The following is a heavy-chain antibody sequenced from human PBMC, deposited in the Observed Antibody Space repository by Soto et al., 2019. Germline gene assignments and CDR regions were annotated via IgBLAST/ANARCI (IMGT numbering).Heavy chain of an antibody. V-gene: IGHV4-30-4*01. J-gene: IGHJ4*02. D-gene: IGHD7-27*01. CDR1: GGSISSAAYC. CDR3: ARGPSGDKVDY. CDR2: IYDGGTT. Sequence: QVQLQESGPRLVSPSQTLSLTCTVSGGSISSAAYCWSWIRQSPDKGLEWIGHIYDGGTTYSSPSRKGRVTISADTSETQFSLKLNSVSAADPAVYYCARGPSGDKVDYWGQGIQVTVSS.